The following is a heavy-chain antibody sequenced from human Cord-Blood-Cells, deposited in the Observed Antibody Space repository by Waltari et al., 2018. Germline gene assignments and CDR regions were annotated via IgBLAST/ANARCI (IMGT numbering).Heavy chain of an antibody. J-gene: IGHJ4*02. CDR1: GGTLSRYA. D-gene: IGHD1-1*01. CDR3: ARNWPGDY. V-gene: IGHV3-21*01. Sequence: EVLCVDSGGVLVQPAGSLRFSCASSGGTLSRYARNWVRQAPGKGLEWVSSISSSSSYIYYADSVKGRFTISRDNAKNSLYLQMNSLRAEDTAVYYCARNWPGDYWGQGTLVTVSS. CDR2: ISSSSSYI.